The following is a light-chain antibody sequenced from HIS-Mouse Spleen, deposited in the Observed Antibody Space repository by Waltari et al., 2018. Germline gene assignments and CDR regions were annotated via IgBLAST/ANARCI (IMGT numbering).Light chain of an antibody. CDR2: EDS. CDR1: ALQKKY. CDR3: YSTDSSGNHRV. J-gene: IGLJ2*01. V-gene: IGLV3-10*01. Sequence: SYELTQPPSVSVSPGQTARIPCSGDALQKKYHYWYQQKSGQAPALVIYEDSKRPSGIPERFSGSSSGTMATLTISGAQVEDEADYYCYSTDSSGNHRVFGGGTKLTVL.